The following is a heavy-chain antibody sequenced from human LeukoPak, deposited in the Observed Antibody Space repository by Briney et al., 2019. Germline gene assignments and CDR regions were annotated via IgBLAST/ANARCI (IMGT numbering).Heavy chain of an antibody. CDR2: ISYDGNNK. CDR3: AKDERYASGRYVGCPDY. D-gene: IGHD3-10*01. J-gene: IGHJ4*02. V-gene: IGHV3-30*18. CDR1: AFTFTSFA. Sequence: PGRSLRLSCAASAFTFTSFAMHGVRQAPGKGLEWVAVISYDGNNKYYIDSVKGRFTISRDNSKNTLYLQMNSLRAEDTAVYYCAKDERYASGRYVGCPDYWGQGTLVTVSS.